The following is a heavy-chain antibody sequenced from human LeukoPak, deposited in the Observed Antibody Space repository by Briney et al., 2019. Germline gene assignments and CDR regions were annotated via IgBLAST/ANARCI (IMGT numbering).Heavy chain of an antibody. D-gene: IGHD2-15*01. Sequence: QPGGSLRLSCAASGFTFSSYGMHWVRQAPGKGLEWVAFIRYDGSNKYYADSVKGRFTISRDNSKNTLYLQMNSLRAEDTAVYYCARAYCSGGGCYPYYYYMDVWGKGTTVTISS. CDR3: ARAYCSGGGCYPYYYYMDV. CDR2: IRYDGSNK. V-gene: IGHV3-30*02. CDR1: GFTFSSYG. J-gene: IGHJ6*03.